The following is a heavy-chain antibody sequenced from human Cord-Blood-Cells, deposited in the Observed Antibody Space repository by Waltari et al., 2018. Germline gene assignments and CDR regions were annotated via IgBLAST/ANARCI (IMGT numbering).Heavy chain of an antibody. V-gene: IGHV4-30-4*08. D-gene: IGHD4-17*01. Sequence: QVQLQESGPGLVKPSQTLSLTCTVSGGPIRSGDYYWSWIRQPPGKGLEWIGYIYYSGSTYYNPSLKSRVTISVDTSKNQFSLKLSSVTAADTAVYYCARETAEFGDYVGWFDPWGQGTLVTVSS. CDR3: ARETAEFGDYVGWFDP. CDR2: IYYSGST. J-gene: IGHJ5*02. CDR1: GGPIRSGDYY.